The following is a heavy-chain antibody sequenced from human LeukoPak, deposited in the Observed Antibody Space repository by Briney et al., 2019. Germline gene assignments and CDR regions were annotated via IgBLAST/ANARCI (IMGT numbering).Heavy chain of an antibody. Sequence: GESLKISCEVSGYNFITYLITWVRQMPGKGLEWMGRIDPRDSYTNYSPSSQDHVTISADMSISTAYLQWSSLKASDTAIYYCARGPGRCTGGICYFDYWGQGTLVTVSS. V-gene: IGHV5-10-1*01. CDR1: GYNFITYL. D-gene: IGHD2-8*02. CDR3: ARGPGRCTGGICYFDY. CDR2: IDPRDSYT. J-gene: IGHJ4*02.